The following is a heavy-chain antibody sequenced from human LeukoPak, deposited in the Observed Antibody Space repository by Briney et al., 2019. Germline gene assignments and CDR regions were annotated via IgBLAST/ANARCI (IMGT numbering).Heavy chain of an antibody. CDR3: AKEPGWFGTSFDY. V-gene: IGHV3-48*01. J-gene: IGHJ4*02. CDR1: GFTFSHAW. Sequence: PGGSLRLSCATSGFTFSHAWMNWVRQAPGKGLEWVSYISSSSSTIYYADSVKGRFTISRDNSKNTLYLQMNSLRAEDTAVYYCAKEPGWFGTSFDYWGQGTLVTVSS. CDR2: ISSSSSTI. D-gene: IGHD3-10*01.